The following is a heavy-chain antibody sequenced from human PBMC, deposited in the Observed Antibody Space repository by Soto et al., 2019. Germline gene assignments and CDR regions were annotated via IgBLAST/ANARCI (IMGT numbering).Heavy chain of an antibody. J-gene: IGHJ5*02. Sequence: LRLSCAASGFSFSSYWMHWVRQAPGKGLVWVSGINIDGSISDYADSVKGRFTISRDNAKNTLYLQMNSLGAEDTGLYYCASGADYNTNYIPFDPWGQGTLVTVSS. V-gene: IGHV3-74*01. CDR1: GFSFSSYW. CDR3: ASGADYNTNYIPFDP. D-gene: IGHD3-10*01. CDR2: INIDGSIS.